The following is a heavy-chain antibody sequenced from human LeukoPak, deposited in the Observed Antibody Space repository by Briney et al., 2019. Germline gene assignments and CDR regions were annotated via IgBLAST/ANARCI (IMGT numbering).Heavy chain of an antibody. Sequence: GGSLRLSCAASGFTFSRYSMNWVRQAPGKGLEWVSSISISSNYIYYTDSAKGRFTISRDNAKNSLYLQMNSLRAEDTAVYYCARAGENPDSVYYYMDVWGKGTTVTVSS. CDR3: ARAGENPDSVYYYMDV. V-gene: IGHV3-21*01. D-gene: IGHD3-10*01. CDR2: ISISSNYI. J-gene: IGHJ6*03. CDR1: GFTFSRYS.